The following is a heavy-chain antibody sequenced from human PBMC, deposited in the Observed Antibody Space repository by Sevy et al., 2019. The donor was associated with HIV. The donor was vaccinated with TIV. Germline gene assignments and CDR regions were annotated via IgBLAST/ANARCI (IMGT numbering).Heavy chain of an antibody. J-gene: IGHJ4*02. CDR1: GFTFSSYA. V-gene: IGHV3-23*01. D-gene: IGHD1-26*01. CDR3: AKDLGGGSYPFDY. CDR2: ISGSGGST. Sequence: GGSLRLSCAASGFTFSSYAMSWVRQAPGKGLEWVSAISGSGGSTYYADSVKGRFTISRDNSKDTLYLQMNSLRAEDTAVYYCAKDLGGGSYPFDYWGQGTLVTVSS.